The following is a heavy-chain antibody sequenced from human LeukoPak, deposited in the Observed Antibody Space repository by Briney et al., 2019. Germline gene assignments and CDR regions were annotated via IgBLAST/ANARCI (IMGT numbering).Heavy chain of an antibody. CDR2: IYYSGST. CDR1: GGSISSGGYY. D-gene: IGHD3-10*01. V-gene: IGHV4-61*08. CDR3: ARVGDPRYYGSGSYPFDY. Sequence: SQTLSLTCTVSGGSISSGGYYWSWIRQPPGKGLEWIGYIYYSGSTNYNPSLKSRVTISVDTSKNQFSLKLSSVTAADTAVYYCARVGDPRYYGSGSYPFDYWGQGTLVTVSS. J-gene: IGHJ4*02.